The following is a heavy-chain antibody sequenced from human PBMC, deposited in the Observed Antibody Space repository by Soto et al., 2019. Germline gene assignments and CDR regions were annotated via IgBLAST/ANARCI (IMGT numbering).Heavy chain of an antibody. CDR3: ARRDRSGFSYWLDT. Sequence: SETLSLTCTVSGGSISDGYYWSWIRQHPGKGLEWIGSISDSGSTSYNPSLKSRLTISVDTSKNQFSLNLRTVTAADTAVYYCARRDRSGFSYWLDTWGQGTLVTVSS. J-gene: IGHJ5*02. CDR2: ISDSGST. V-gene: IGHV4-31*03. D-gene: IGHD3-22*01. CDR1: GGSISDGYY.